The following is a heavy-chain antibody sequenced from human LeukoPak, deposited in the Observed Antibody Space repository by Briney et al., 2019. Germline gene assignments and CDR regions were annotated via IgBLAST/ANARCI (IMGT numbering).Heavy chain of an antibody. D-gene: IGHD2-8*01. Sequence: RSGGSLRLSCAASEFTFSSYDMHWVRQATGKGLEWVSAIGTAGDTYYPGSVKGRFTISRENAKNSLYLQMNSLRAGDTAVYYCARGGMRYAFDIWGQGTMVNVSS. CDR3: ARGGMRYAFDI. CDR1: EFTFSSYD. V-gene: IGHV3-13*01. CDR2: IGTAGDT. J-gene: IGHJ3*02.